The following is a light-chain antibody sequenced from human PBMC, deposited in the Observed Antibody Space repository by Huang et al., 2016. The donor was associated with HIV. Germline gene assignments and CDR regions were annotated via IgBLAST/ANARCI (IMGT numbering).Light chain of an antibody. V-gene: IGKV3-20*01. CDR2: GAS. J-gene: IGKJ1*01. CDR1: QSVSSSY. Sequence: EIVLTQSPGTLSLSPGERATLSCRARQSVSSSYLAWYQQKPGQAPRLLIYGASSRATGIPDRFSGSGSGTDFTLTISRLEPEDFAVYYCQQYGSSPWMFGQGTKVEIK. CDR3: QQYGSSPWM.